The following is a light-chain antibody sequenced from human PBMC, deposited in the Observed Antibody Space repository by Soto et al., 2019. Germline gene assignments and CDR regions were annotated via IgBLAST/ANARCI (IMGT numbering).Light chain of an antibody. Sequence: EIVLTQSPGTLSLSPGERATLSCRASQSVSSSYLAWYQQKPGQAPRLLIYGASSRATGIPDRFSGSGSGTDFTLTXSRLEPEDFXVYXCQQXXSSRTFGQGTKVEIK. CDR3: QQXXSSRT. CDR2: GAS. V-gene: IGKV3-20*01. CDR1: QSVSSSY. J-gene: IGKJ1*01.